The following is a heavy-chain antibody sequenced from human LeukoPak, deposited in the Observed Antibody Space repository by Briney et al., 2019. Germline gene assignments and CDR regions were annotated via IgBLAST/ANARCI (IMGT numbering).Heavy chain of an antibody. Sequence: GASVKVSCEASGYIFTSYGFAWVRQAPGQGLEWMGWISALNGNTNYAQKFQGRVTMTSGTSTSTVYMELSSLRSEDTAVYFCARDGGSFSYNMDVWGQGTTVTVSS. CDR3: ARDGGSFSYNMDV. V-gene: IGHV1-18*01. D-gene: IGHD1-26*01. J-gene: IGHJ6*02. CDR2: ISALNGNT. CDR1: GYIFTSYG.